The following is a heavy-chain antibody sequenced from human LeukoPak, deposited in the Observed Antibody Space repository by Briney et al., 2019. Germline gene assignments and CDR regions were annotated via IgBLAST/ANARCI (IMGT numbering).Heavy chain of an antibody. CDR3: ARDHGYNSPRSLPDY. Sequence: GGSLRLSCAASGFTFSSYGMHWVRQAPGQGLEWMGIINPSGGSTSYAQKFQGRVTMTRDMSTSTVYMELSSLRSEDTAVYYCARDHGYNSPRSLPDYWGQGTLVTVSS. D-gene: IGHD5-24*01. V-gene: IGHV1-46*01. CDR1: GFTFSSYG. CDR2: INPSGGST. J-gene: IGHJ4*02.